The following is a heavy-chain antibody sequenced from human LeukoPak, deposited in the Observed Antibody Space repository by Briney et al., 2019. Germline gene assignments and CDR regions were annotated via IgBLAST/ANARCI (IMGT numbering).Heavy chain of an antibody. V-gene: IGHV4-34*01. Sequence: PSETLSLTCAVYGGSFSGYYWSWIRQPPGKGLEWIGEINHSGSTNYNPSLKSRVTISVGTSKNQFSLKLSSVTAADTAVYYCARGSAYYDFWSGYFIYWGQGTLVTVSS. J-gene: IGHJ4*02. D-gene: IGHD3-3*01. CDR2: INHSGST. CDR3: ARGSAYYDFWSGYFIY. CDR1: GGSFSGYY.